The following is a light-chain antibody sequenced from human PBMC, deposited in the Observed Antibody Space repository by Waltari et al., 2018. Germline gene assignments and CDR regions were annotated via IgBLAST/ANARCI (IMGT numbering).Light chain of an antibody. CDR1: SGDLGGYPY. CDR3: TSYTSTNTVI. V-gene: IGLV2-14*03. Sequence: QSALTQPASVSGSPGQSITISCTGTSGDLGGYPYVPWYQQHPGKAPKLMISDVTRWPSGVSNRFSGSKSGNTASLTISGLQAEDEADYYCTSYTSTNTVIFGGGTKVTV. J-gene: IGLJ2*01. CDR2: DVT.